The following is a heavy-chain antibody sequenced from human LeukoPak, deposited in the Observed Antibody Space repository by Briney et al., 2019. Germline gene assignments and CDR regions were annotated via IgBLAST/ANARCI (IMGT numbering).Heavy chain of an antibody. CDR2: INHSGST. CDR3: ARAYSSSWYYYYGIDV. J-gene: IGHJ6*02. Sequence: SETLSLTCAVYGGSFSGYYWSWIRQPPGKGLEWIGEINHSGSTNYNPSLKSRVTISVDTSKNQFSLKLSSVTAADTAVYYCARAYSSSWYYYYGIDVWGQGTTVTVSS. CDR1: GGSFSGYY. D-gene: IGHD6-13*01. V-gene: IGHV4-34*01.